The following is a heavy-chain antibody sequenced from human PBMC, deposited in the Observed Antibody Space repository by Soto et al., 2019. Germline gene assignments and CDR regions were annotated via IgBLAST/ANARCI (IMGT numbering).Heavy chain of an antibody. CDR1: GGTFSNYA. D-gene: IGHD2-15*01. CDR3: ARVIVVVPATLLGWFDP. V-gene: IGHV1-69*13. Sequence: SVKVSCKASGGTFSNYAFNWVRQAPGQGLEWMGGIIPIFGTTKYAQKFQGRVTITADESSSTAYMELSSLRSEDAAMYYCARVIVVVPATLLGWFDPWG. J-gene: IGHJ5*02. CDR2: IIPIFGTT.